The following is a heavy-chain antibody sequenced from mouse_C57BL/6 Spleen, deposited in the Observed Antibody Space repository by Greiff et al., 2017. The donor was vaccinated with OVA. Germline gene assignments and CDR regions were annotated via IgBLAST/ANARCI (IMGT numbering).Heavy chain of an antibody. J-gene: IGHJ2*01. Sequence: QVQLQQSGAELVRPGASVTLSCKASGYTFTDYEMPWVKQTPVHGLEWIGAIDPETGGTAYNQKFKGKAILTADKSSSTAYMELRSLTSEDSAVXYCTRAGHEGYLKVGYWGQGTTLTVSS. CDR1: GYTFTDYE. CDR2: IDPETGGT. D-gene: IGHD2-3*01. CDR3: TRAGHEGYLKVGY. V-gene: IGHV1-15*01.